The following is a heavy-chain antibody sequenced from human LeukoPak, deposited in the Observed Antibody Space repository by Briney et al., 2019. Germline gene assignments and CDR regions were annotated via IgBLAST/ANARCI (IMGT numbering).Heavy chain of an antibody. CDR2: IYYSGST. D-gene: IGHD6-25*01. CDR3: AIFGDGSSAASPLDY. CDR1: GGSISGYY. V-gene: IGHV4-59*01. Sequence: SETLSLTCTVSGGSISGYYWSWIRQPPGKGLEWIGYIYYSGSTNYNPSLRSRVTISVDTSKNQFSLKLNSVTAADTAVYYCAIFGDGSSAASPLDYYGPGTLVTDSS. J-gene: IGHJ4*01.